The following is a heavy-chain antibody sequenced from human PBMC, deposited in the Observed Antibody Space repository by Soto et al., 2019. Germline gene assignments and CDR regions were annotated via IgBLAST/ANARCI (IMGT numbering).Heavy chain of an antibody. CDR3: VTDGGWQWSDYHGMDV. CDR1: GYTFTNYG. CDR2: ISTYNGNT. J-gene: IGHJ6*02. Sequence: QVQLVQSEAEVKKPGASVRVSCKASGYTFTNYGVSWVRQAPGQGLEWMGWISTYNGNTNYAQNLQGRVTMTTDTSTSTVYMELRSLTSDDTAVYYCVTDGGWQWSDYHGMDVWGQGTTVTVSS. V-gene: IGHV1-18*01. D-gene: IGHD6-19*01.